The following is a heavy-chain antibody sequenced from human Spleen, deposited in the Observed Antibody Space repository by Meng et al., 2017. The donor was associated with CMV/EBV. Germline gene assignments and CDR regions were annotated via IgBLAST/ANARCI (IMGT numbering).Heavy chain of an antibody. CDR3: AKDNYDFWSGYYTPGGAGMDV. CDR2: ISWDGGNT. D-gene: IGHD3-3*01. J-gene: IGHJ6*02. CDR1: GFTFDDYT. V-gene: IGHV3-43*01. Sequence: ESLKISCAASGFTFDDYTMHWVRQAPGKGPEWVSLISWDGGNTYYADSVKGRFTISRDNSKNSLYLQMNSLRTEDTALYYCAKDNYDFWSGYYTPGGAGMDVWGQGTTVTVSS.